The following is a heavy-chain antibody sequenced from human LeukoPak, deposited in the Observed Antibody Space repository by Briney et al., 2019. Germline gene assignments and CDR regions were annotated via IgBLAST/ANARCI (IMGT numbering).Heavy chain of an antibody. J-gene: IGHJ4*02. D-gene: IGHD4-23*01. CDR2: ISAYNGNT. V-gene: IGHV1-18*01. Sequence: GASVKVSCKASGYTYPRYGISWVRQAPGRGLEWMGWISAYNGNTNYAQKLQGRVTITTDTSTCTTYMELRSLRSGDTAVYYCAGGYDYGGLDYGAQGPLVTVSS. CDR3: AGGYDYGGLDY. CDR1: GYTYPRYG.